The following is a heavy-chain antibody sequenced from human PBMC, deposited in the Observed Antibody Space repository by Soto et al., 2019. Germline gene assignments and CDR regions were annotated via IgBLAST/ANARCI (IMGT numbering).Heavy chain of an antibody. V-gene: IGHV3-23*01. CDR2: FSGGRDTT. Sequence: GGSLRLSCEASGFLFSSYAMSWVRQAPGQRLEWVATFSGGRDTTWHADSVKGRSTVSRDSSKNTLSLQMNSLRPEDTALYYCAKATSATCTGSICYSFDYWGQGTLVTVSS. J-gene: IGHJ4*02. CDR1: GFLFSSYA. D-gene: IGHD2-21*01. CDR3: AKATSATCTGSICYSFDY.